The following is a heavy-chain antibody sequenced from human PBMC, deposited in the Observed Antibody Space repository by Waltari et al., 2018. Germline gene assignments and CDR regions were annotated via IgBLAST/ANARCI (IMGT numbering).Heavy chain of an antibody. Sequence: EVQLVESGGGLVQPGGSLRLSCAASGFTFSSYWMSWVRQAPGRGLDWVANIKQDGSGKYSGDSVKGRFTISSDNSKSSLYLQMSSLRAEDTAVYYCARVGKWLPDYWGQGTLVTVSS. D-gene: IGHD5-18*01. CDR2: IKQDGSGK. V-gene: IGHV3-7*01. CDR1: GFTFSSYW. J-gene: IGHJ4*02. CDR3: ARVGKWLPDY.